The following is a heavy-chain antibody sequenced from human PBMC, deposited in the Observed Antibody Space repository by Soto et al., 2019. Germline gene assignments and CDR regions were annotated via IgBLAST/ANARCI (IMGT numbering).Heavy chain of an antibody. V-gene: IGHV3-15*01. CDR3: TRWFVVVPAAMASFDY. CDR1: GFTFSNAW. Sequence: EVQLVESGGGLVKPGGSLRLSCAASGFTFSNAWMSWVRQAPGKGLEWVGRIKSKTDGGTTDYAAPVKGRFTISRDDSTXXLYLQMNSLKTEDTAVYYCTRWFVVVPAAMASFDYWGQGTLVTVSS. J-gene: IGHJ4*02. CDR2: IKSKTDGGTT. D-gene: IGHD2-2*01.